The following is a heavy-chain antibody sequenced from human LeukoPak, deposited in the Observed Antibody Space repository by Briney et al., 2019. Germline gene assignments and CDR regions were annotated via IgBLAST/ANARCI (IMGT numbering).Heavy chain of an antibody. J-gene: IGHJ4*02. D-gene: IGHD2-2*02. CDR2: INHSGST. Sequence: SETLSLTCAVYGGSFSGYYWSWIRQPPGKVLEWIGEINHSGSTNYNPSLKSRVTISVDTSKNQFSLKLSSVTAADTAVYYCARFEPAAIFFDYWGQGTLVTVSS. CDR1: GGSFSGYY. CDR3: ARFEPAAIFFDY. V-gene: IGHV4-34*01.